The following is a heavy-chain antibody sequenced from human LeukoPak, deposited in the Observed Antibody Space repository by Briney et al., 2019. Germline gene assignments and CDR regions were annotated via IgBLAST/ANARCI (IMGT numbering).Heavy chain of an antibody. Sequence: PSQTLSLTCTVSGGSLSSGVYYWSWTRQPPGKGLEWIGYIYYSGNTHHNPSLKSRVPISVDTSKNQFSLKLSSVTAADTAVYYCARVVRYYYDSSGYSNWFDPWGQGTLVTVSS. V-gene: IGHV4-30-4*01. CDR3: ARVVRYYYDSSGYSNWFDP. CDR2: IYYSGNT. J-gene: IGHJ5*02. CDR1: GGSLSSGVYY. D-gene: IGHD3-22*01.